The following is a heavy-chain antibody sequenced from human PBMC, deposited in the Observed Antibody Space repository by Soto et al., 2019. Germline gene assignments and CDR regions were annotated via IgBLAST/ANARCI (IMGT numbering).Heavy chain of an antibody. Sequence: PGGSLRLSCAISGFTFSSYGMHWVRQAPGKGLEWVAFLSYDGSNQYYADSVKGRFTISRDNSKKTLYLQMNSLRPEDTAVYYCAREVYYDSSGAAPGYWGQGTLVSVSS. V-gene: IGHV3-30*03. CDR3: AREVYYDSSGAAPGY. J-gene: IGHJ4*02. CDR1: GFTFSSYG. CDR2: LSYDGSNQ. D-gene: IGHD3-22*01.